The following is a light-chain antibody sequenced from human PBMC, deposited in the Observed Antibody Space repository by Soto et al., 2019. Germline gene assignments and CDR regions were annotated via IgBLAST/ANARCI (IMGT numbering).Light chain of an antibody. V-gene: IGKV1-39*01. CDR3: QQYYSYPYT. J-gene: IGKJ2*01. Sequence: DIQMTQSPSSLSASVGDRVTITCRASQSISSYLNWYQQKPGKAPKLLIYAASSLQSGVPSRFSGSGSGTDFTLTISCLQSEDFATYYCQQYYSYPYTFGQGTK. CDR1: QSISSY. CDR2: AAS.